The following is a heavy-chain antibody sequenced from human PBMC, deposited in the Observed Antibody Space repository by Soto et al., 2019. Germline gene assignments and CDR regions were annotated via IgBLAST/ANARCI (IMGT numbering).Heavy chain of an antibody. CDR1: GGSFSGYY. CDR2: INDSGTT. CDR3: ARGPAYDGSGYLRY. V-gene: IGHV4-34*01. D-gene: IGHD3-22*01. Sequence: SEPLSLTCAVSGGSFSGYYWSWIRQPPGKGLEWIGEINDSGTTNYNPSPTGRVTVSVDTSKNRFSLRLSSVTAADTAVYFCARGPAYDGSGYLRYWGQGTLVTVSS. J-gene: IGHJ4*02.